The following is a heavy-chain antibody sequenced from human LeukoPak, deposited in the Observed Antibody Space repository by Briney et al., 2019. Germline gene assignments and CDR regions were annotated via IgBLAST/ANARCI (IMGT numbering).Heavy chain of an antibody. CDR3: ARVLSYYYYYMDV. CDR2: IYYSGST. CDR1: GGSISSGGYY. V-gene: IGHV4-31*03. Sequence: SQTLSLTCTVSGGSISSGGYYWSWIRQHPGKGLEWIGYIYYSGSTYYNPSLKSRVTISVDTSKNQFSLKLSSVTAADTAVYYCARVLSYYYYYMDVWGKGTTVTVSS. D-gene: IGHD3-3*01. J-gene: IGHJ6*03.